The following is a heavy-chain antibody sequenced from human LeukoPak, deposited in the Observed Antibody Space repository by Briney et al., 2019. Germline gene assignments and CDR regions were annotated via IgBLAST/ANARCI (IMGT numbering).Heavy chain of an antibody. D-gene: IGHD2-15*01. V-gene: IGHV3-30*18. CDR3: AKVDCLGSCYRYYFDY. J-gene: IGHJ4*02. CDR1: GFTFSSYG. Sequence: GGSLRFSCAASGFTFSSYGMHWVRQAPGKGLEWVAVISYDGSNKYYADSVKGRFTISRDNSKNTLHLQMNSLRAEDTAVYYCAKVDCLGSCYRYYFDYWGQGTLVTVSS. CDR2: ISYDGSNK.